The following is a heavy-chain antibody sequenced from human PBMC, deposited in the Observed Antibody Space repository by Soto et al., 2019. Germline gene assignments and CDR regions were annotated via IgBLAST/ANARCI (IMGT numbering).Heavy chain of an antibody. CDR2: ISGSGGSS. CDR3: AKDQSNSNPLYYFDF. CDR1: GFAFSTYA. Sequence: GGSLRLSCAAAGFAFSTYAMTWVRQAPGKGLEWVSVISGSGGSSYYADSVKGRFTISRDNSKNTLYLQMNSLRAEDTAIYYCAKDQSNSNPLYYFDFWGPGTLVTVSS. D-gene: IGHD3-22*01. V-gene: IGHV3-23*01. J-gene: IGHJ4*02.